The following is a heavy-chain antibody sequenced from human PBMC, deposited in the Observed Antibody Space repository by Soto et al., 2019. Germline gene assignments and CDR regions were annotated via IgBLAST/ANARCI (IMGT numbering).Heavy chain of an antibody. CDR3: ARERVWLLREEYYYYGMDV. CDR1: GGSISSYY. D-gene: IGHD6-19*01. J-gene: IGHJ6*02. Sequence: QVQLQESGPGLVKPSETLSLTCTVSGGSISSYYWSWIRQPPGKGLEWIGYIYYSGSTNYNPSLNSQVPISVATSKNQFSRKLSSVTAADTGVYYWARERVWLLREEYYYYGMDVWGQGTTLTVSS. V-gene: IGHV4-59*01. CDR2: IYYSGST.